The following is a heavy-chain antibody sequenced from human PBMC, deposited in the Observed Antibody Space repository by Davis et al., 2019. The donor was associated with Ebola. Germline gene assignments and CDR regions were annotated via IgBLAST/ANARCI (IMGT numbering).Heavy chain of an antibody. J-gene: IGHJ4*02. Sequence: AASVKVSCKASGYTFTGYYMHWVRQAPGQGLEWMGCINPNSGGTNYAQKFQGWVTMTRDTSISTAYMELRSLRSDDTAVYYCARGLPSSCEDYWGQGTLVTVSS. CDR2: INPNSGGT. CDR1: GYTFTGYY. D-gene: IGHD6-13*01. CDR3: ARGLPSSCEDY. V-gene: IGHV1-2*04.